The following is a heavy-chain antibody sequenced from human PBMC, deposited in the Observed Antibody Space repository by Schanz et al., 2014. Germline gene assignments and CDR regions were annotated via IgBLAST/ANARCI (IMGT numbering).Heavy chain of an antibody. CDR2: ISASGGST. CDR1: GFTFNSYA. J-gene: IGHJ4*02. D-gene: IGHD4-17*01. Sequence: EVQLLESGGGLVQPGESLRVSCAASGFTFNSYAMSWVRQAPGRGLEWVSTISASGGSTYYADSVRGRFTISRDRFQNTLYLRMSSLRAEDTAVYYCARPRFDYGEVDYWGQGTLVTVSS. V-gene: IGHV3-23*01. CDR3: ARPRFDYGEVDY.